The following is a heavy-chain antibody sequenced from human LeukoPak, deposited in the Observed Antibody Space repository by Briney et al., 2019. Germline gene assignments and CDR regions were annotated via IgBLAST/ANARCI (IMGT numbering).Heavy chain of an antibody. D-gene: IGHD2-2*01. J-gene: IGHJ4*02. Sequence: PSETLSLTCTVSGGAITNYYWNWIRQPPGKGLEWIGHIYYSGSTYYNPSLKSRVTISVDTSKNQFSLKLSSVTAADTAVYYCASGYCSTTSCPHYWGQGTLVTVS. CDR2: IYYSGST. CDR1: GGAITNYY. CDR3: ASGYCSTTSCPHY. V-gene: IGHV4-59*01.